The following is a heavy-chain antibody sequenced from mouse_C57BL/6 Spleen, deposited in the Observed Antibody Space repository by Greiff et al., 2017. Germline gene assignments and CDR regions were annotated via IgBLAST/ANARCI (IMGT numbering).Heavy chain of an antibody. D-gene: IGHD2-2*01. J-gene: IGHJ3*01. CDR2: INPNNGGT. Sequence: EVQLQQSGPELVKPGASVKIPCKASGYTFTDYNMDWVKQSHGKSLEWIGDINPNNGGTIYNQKFKGKATLTVDKSSSTAYMELRSLTSEDTAVYYCARSPDGYDGQAWFAYWGQGTLVTVSA. CDR1: GYTFTDYN. V-gene: IGHV1-18*01. CDR3: ARSPDGYDGQAWFAY.